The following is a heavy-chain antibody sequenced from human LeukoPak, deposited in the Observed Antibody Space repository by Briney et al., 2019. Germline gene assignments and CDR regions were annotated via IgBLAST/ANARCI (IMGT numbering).Heavy chain of an antibody. J-gene: IGHJ4*02. CDR1: GYTFTSYG. CDR3: ARDSGGYSYGNGFDY. V-gene: IGHV1-18*01. CDR2: ISAYNGNT. D-gene: IGHD5-18*01. Sequence: ASVKVSCKASGYTFTSYGISWVRQAPGQGLEWMGWISAYNGNTNYAQKLQGRVTMTTDTSTSTAYMELRSLRSDDTAVYYCARDSGGYSYGNGFDYWGQGTLVTVSS.